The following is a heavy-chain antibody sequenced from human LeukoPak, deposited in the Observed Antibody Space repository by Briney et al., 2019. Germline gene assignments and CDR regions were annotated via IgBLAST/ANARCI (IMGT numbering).Heavy chain of an antibody. CDR1: GFTFSSYS. D-gene: IGHD2-2*01. J-gene: IGHJ4*02. CDR2: ISSSSSYI. Sequence: GGSLRLSCAASGFTFSSYSMNWVRQAPGKGLEWVSSISSSSSYIYYADSVKGRFTISRDNAKNSLYLQMNSLRAEDTAVYYCARDGGYCSSTSCRNDPGGYWGQGTLVTVSS. V-gene: IGHV3-21*01. CDR3: ARDGGYCSSTSCRNDPGGY.